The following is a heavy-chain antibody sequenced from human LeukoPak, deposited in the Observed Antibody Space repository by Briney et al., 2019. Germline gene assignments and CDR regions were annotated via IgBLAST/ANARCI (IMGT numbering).Heavy chain of an antibody. Sequence: GGSLRLFCAASGFTFSSSWLTWVRQAPGKGLEWVADIKPDGSAKNYVDSVKGRFTISRDNAQNSLYLQMNNMRAEDTAVYYCARDRAYHSFDIWGQGTMVTVSS. D-gene: IGHD2-2*01. J-gene: IGHJ3*02. CDR1: GFTFSSSW. V-gene: IGHV3-7*01. CDR3: ARDRAYHSFDI. CDR2: IKPDGSAK.